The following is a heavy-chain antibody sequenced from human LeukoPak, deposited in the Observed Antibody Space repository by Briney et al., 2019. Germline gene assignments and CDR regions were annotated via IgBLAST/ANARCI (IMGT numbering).Heavy chain of an antibody. Sequence: GSLRLSCAASGFTFSSYAMSWVRQAPGKGLEWVSTISRSGGSTYYADSVKGRFTISRDNSKNTLYLQMNSLRAEDTAVYYCAKVRDYYGSGIAYFDYWGQGTLVTVSS. CDR2: ISRSGGST. V-gene: IGHV3-23*01. J-gene: IGHJ4*02. D-gene: IGHD3-10*01. CDR3: AKVRDYYGSGIAYFDY. CDR1: GFTFSSYA.